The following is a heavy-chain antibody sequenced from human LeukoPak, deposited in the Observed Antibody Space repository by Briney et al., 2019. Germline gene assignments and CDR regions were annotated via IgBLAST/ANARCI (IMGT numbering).Heavy chain of an antibody. D-gene: IGHD5-12*01. CDR3: ARGRGGYESYYYYGMDV. V-gene: IGHV3-30-3*01. J-gene: IGHJ6*02. Sequence: PGGSLRLSCAASGLTFSNYAMHWVRQTPGKGLEWVAVTSYDGSKKYHADSVKGRFTISRDNSRNTLDLQMNSLRAEDTAMYYCARGRGGYESYYYYGMDVWGQGTTVTVSS. CDR2: TSYDGSKK. CDR1: GLTFSNYA.